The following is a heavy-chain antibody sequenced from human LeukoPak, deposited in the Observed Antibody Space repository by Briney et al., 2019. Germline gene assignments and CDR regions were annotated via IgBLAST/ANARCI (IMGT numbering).Heavy chain of an antibody. D-gene: IGHD5-18*01. V-gene: IGHV3-15*01. J-gene: IGHJ6*03. CDR2: IKSKTDGGTT. CDR1: GFTFSNAW. CDR3: TTRGYSYGLVGYYYYMDV. Sequence: TGGSLRLSCVAPGFTFSNAWMSWVRQAPGKGLEWVGRIKSKTDGGTTDYAAPVKGIFTISRDDSKNTLYLQMNSLKTEDTAVYYCTTRGYSYGLVGYYYYMDVWGKGTTVTVSS.